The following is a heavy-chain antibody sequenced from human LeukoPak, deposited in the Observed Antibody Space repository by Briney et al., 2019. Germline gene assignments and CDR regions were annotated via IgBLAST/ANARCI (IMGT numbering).Heavy chain of an antibody. CDR3: AKEGSAGGPTHFDY. CDR2: ILGNGGNT. CDR1: GFTFSNFA. V-gene: IGHV3-23*01. J-gene: IGHJ4*02. D-gene: IGHD2-8*02. Sequence: PGGSLRLSCAASGFTFSNFAMSWVRQAPGKGLEWVSAILGNGGNTYYADSLKGRFTISRDNSKNTLYLQMSSLRAEDTAAYYCAKEGSAGGPTHFDYWGQGTLVTVSS.